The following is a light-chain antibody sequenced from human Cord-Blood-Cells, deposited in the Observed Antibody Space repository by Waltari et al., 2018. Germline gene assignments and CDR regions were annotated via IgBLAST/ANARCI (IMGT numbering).Light chain of an antibody. V-gene: IGLV4-69*01. CDR1: SGPSSYA. CDR2: LNSDGSH. Sequence: QLVLTQSPSASASLGASVKLTCTLSSGPSSYAIAWHPQQPEKGPRYLMKLNSDGSHSKGDGIPDRFSGSSSGAERYLTISSLQSEDEADYYCQTWGTGIGVFGGGTKLTVL. CDR3: QTWGTGIGV. J-gene: IGLJ3*02.